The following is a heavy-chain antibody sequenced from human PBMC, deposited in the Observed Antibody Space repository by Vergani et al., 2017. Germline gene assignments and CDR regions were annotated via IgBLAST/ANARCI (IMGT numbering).Heavy chain of an antibody. D-gene: IGHD2-2*02. V-gene: IGHV3-7*03. J-gene: IGHJ3*02. CDR1: GFIFSSYW. CDR2: MKQDGSEK. CDR3: ARDHLGYCSSTSCYSAFDI. Sequence: EVQLLESGGGLVQPGGSLRLSCAASGFIFSSYWMSWVRQAPGKGLEWVANMKQDGSEKYYVDSVKGRFTISRDNAKNSLYLQMNSLRAEDTAVYYCARDHLGYCSSTSCYSAFDIWGQGTMVTVSS.